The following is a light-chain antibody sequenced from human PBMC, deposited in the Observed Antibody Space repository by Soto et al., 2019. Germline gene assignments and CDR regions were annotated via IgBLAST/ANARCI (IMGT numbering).Light chain of an antibody. CDR2: RTN. J-gene: IGLJ3*02. V-gene: IGLV8-61*01. CDR1: SGSVSTHNY. CDR3: VLYMGRGIGV. Sequence: QTVVTQEPSFSVSPGGTVTLTCALSSGSVSTHNYHSWCQQTPGQPPRTLIFRTNTRSSGVPDRFSGSILGSKAALTITGAQADDESDDYCVLYMGRGIGVFGGGTKLTVL.